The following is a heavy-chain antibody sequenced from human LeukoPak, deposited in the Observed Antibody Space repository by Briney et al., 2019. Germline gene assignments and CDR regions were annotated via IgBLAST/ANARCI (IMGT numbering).Heavy chain of an antibody. CDR3: ANQWLAGRSQFDY. CDR2: ISGSGGST. CDR1: GFTFSSYA. J-gene: IGHJ4*02. V-gene: IGHV3-23*01. D-gene: IGHD6-19*01. Sequence: GSLRLSCAASGFTFSSYAMSWVRQAPGKGLEWVSAISGSGGSTYYADSVKGRFTISRDNSKNTLYLQMNSLRAEDTAVYYCANQWLAGRSQFDYWGQGTLVTVSS.